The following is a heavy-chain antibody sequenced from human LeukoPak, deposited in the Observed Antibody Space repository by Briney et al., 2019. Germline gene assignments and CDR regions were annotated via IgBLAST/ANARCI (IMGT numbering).Heavy chain of an antibody. CDR3: ALGLVTDY. D-gene: IGHD3-9*01. CDR1: GFTVSSNF. Sequence: HPGGSLRLSCAASGFTVSSNFMSWVRQAPGKGLEWASVIYSGGSTYYADSVKGRFTISRDNSKNTLYLQMNSLRVEDTAVYYCALGLVTDYWGQGTLVTVSS. V-gene: IGHV3-66*01. CDR2: IYSGGST. J-gene: IGHJ4*02.